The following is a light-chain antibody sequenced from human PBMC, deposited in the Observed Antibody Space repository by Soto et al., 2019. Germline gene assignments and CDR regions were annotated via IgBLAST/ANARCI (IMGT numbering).Light chain of an antibody. J-gene: IGLJ1*01. V-gene: IGLV2-8*01. CDR2: EVT. CDR3: SSYTGGNPSYV. Sequence: QSVLTQPPSASGSPGQSVTISCTGTSSDVGGYDYVSWYQQHPCKAPKLMIYEVTIRPSGVSDRFSGSKSGNTASLTVSGLQAEDEADYYCSSYTGGNPSYVFGTGTNVTVL. CDR1: SSDVGGYDY.